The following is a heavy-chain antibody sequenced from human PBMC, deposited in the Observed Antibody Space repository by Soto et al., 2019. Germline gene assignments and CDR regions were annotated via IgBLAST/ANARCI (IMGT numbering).Heavy chain of an antibody. CDR1: GFAISRGHY. V-gene: IGHV4-38-2*02. CDR3: AREKVGTTFFDN. Sequence: SETLSLTCSVSGFAISRGHYWSWVRQPPGKGLEWIGSIYPSVSSYHNPSLATRLGLSIDASKNQFTLNLTSVTAADTALYFCAREKVGTTFFDNWGQGIQVTVSS. J-gene: IGHJ4*02. D-gene: IGHD2-21*02. CDR2: IYPSVSS.